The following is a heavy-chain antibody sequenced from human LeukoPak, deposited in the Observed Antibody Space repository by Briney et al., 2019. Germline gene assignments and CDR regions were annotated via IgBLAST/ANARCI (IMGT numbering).Heavy chain of an antibody. V-gene: IGHV3-21*01. CDR3: AELGITMIGGV. J-gene: IGHJ6*04. CDR1: GFMFSSYG. CDR2: ISSSSSYI. D-gene: IGHD3-10*02. Sequence: GGSLRLSCAASGFMFSSYGMNWARQAPGKGLEWVSSISSSSSYIYYADSVKGRFTISRDNAKNSLYLQMNSLRAEDTAVYYCAELGITMIGGVWGKGTTVTISS.